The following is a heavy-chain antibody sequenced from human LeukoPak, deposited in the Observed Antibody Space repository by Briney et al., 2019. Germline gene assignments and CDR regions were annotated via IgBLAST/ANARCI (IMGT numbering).Heavy chain of an antibody. CDR1: GFTFDDYA. D-gene: IGHD2-2*01. J-gene: IGHJ6*03. CDR2: ISWNSGSI. Sequence: GRSLRLSCAASGFTFDDYAMHWVRQAPGKGLEWVSGISWNSGSIGYADSVKGRFTISRDNAKNSLYLQMNSLRAEDTAVYYCAREGSKGYYYYYMDVWGKGTTVTVSS. V-gene: IGHV3-9*01. CDR3: AREGSKGYYYYYMDV.